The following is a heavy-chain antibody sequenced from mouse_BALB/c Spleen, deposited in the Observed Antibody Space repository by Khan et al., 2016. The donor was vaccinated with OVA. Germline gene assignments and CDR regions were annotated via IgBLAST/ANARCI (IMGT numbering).Heavy chain of an antibody. D-gene: IGHD2-3*01. Sequence: VQLQQSGTELVRPGALLKLSCKASGVNIKDYYMHWIKQRPEQGLVWIGRIDPENGNIIYDPKFQGKASITADTSSNTAYLQLSSLTSEDTAVYYCARDGYSPWFAYWGQGTLVTVSA. V-gene: IGHV14-1*02. J-gene: IGHJ3*01. CDR1: GVNIKDYY. CDR2: IDPENGNI. CDR3: ARDGYSPWFAY.